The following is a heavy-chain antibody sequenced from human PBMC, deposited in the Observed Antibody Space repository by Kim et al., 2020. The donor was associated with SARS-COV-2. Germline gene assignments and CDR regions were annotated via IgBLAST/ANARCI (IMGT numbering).Heavy chain of an antibody. J-gene: IGHJ6*02. Sequence: SETLSLTCTVSGGSISSYYWSWIRQPPRKGLEWIGYSYYSGSTNYNPSLKSRVTISVATSKNQFTLKLSSVTAADTAVYYCAGGSPDPSGWTGTFQFYYYYYGMDVWGQGTTVTVSS. CDR1: GGSISSYY. D-gene: IGHD6-19*01. V-gene: IGHV4-59*13. CDR3: AGGSPDPSGWTGTFQFYYYYYGMDV. CDR2: SYYSGST.